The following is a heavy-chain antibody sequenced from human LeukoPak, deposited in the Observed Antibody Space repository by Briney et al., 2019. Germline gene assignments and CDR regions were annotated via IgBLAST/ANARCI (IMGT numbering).Heavy chain of an antibody. D-gene: IGHD6-13*01. CDR2: IYSGGST. Sequence: GGSLRLSCAASGFTVSSNYMSWVRQAPGKGLEWVSVIYSGGSTYYADSVKGRFTISRDNAKNSLYLQMNSLRAEDTAVYYCARIGAGSSRDYWGQGTLVTVSS. CDR3: ARIGAGSSRDY. V-gene: IGHV3-53*01. J-gene: IGHJ4*02. CDR1: GFTVSSNY.